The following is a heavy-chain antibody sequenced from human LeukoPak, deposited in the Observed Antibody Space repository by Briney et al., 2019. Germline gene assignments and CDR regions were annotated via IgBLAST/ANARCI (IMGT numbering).Heavy chain of an antibody. J-gene: IGHJ4*02. Sequence: SETLSLTCTVSGGSISSYYLSWIRQPPGKGLEWIGYIYYSGSTNYNPSLKSRVTISVDTSKNQFSLKLSSVTAADTAVYYCASLAPFDYWGQGTLVTVSS. CDR1: GGSISSYY. V-gene: IGHV4-59*01. CDR2: IYYSGST. CDR3: ASLAPFDY.